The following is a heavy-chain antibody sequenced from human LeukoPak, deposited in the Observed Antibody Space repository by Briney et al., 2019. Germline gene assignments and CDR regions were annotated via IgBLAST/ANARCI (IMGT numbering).Heavy chain of an antibody. CDR3: AREAQGPSAFDI. CDR1: GYTFTSYG. Sequence: ASVKVSCKASGYTFTSYGMSWVRQAPGQGLEWMGWISAYNGNTNYAQKLQGRVTMTTDTSTSTAYMELRSLRSDDTAVYYCAREAQGPSAFDIWGQGTMVTVSS. J-gene: IGHJ3*02. CDR2: ISAYNGNT. V-gene: IGHV1-18*01.